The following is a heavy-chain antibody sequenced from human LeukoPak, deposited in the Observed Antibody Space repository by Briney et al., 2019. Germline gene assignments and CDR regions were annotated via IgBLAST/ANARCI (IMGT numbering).Heavy chain of an antibody. CDR2: VCDRGTT. Sequence: SETLSLTCTVSGGSISSTGYCWGWIRQPPGKGLEWIGSVCDRGTTFYNPSLKGRLAMSVDTSKNQFSLRLRFVTAADTSVYYCARHDYDSSGYRRDYYFDFWGQGTPVTVSS. J-gene: IGHJ4*02. CDR3: ARHDYDSSGYRRDYYFDF. D-gene: IGHD3-22*01. V-gene: IGHV4-39*01. CDR1: GGSISSTGYC.